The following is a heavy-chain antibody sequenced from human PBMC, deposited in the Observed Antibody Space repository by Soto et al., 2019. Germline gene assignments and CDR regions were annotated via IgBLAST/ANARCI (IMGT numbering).Heavy chain of an antibody. J-gene: IGHJ6*02. Sequence: QITLKESGPTLVQPTQTLTLTCTFSGFPLSTSGVGVAWIRQPPGKVLERLALMYWDGDKHYRPSLESKLTITKDTSKDQVVPTMAKMDSVDTATYYCAYMPCSGRSCSSFSFSGMDLWGQGTTVTVSS. V-gene: IGHV2-5*02. D-gene: IGHD2-15*01. CDR1: GFPLSTSGVG. CDR3: AYMPCSGRSCSSFSFSGMDL. CDR2: MYWDGDK.